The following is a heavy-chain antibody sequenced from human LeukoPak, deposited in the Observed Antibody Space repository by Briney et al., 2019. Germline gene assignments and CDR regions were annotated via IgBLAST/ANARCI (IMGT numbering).Heavy chain of an antibody. CDR2: ISDSGST. CDR1: GGSISTYY. Sequence: PSETLSLTCSVSGGSISTYYWSWIRQPPGKGLEWIAYISDSGSTRYRPSLRGRLSISMDKSKNMFSLKLNSVTAADTAVHYCARPDSHLSAFDIWGQGTKVTVS. CDR3: ARPDSHLSAFDI. J-gene: IGHJ3*02. V-gene: IGHV4-59*08. D-gene: IGHD2-15*01.